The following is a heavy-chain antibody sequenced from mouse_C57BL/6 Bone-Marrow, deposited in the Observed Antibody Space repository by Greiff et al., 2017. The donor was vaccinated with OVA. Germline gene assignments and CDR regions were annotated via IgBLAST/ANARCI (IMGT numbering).Heavy chain of an antibody. CDR1: GFTFSDFY. J-gene: IGHJ3*01. CDR2: SRNKANDYTT. Sequence: EVMLVESGGGLVQSGRSLRLSCATSGFTFSDFYMEWVRQAPGKGLEWIAASRNKANDYTTEYSASVKGRFIVSRDTSQSIPYLQMNALRAEDTAIYYCARDAGGYDGFAYWGQGTLVTVSA. D-gene: IGHD2-2*01. V-gene: IGHV7-1*01. CDR3: ARDAGGYDGFAY.